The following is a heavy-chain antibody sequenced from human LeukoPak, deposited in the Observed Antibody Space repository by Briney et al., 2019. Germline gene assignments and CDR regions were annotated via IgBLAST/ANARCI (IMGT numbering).Heavy chain of an antibody. Sequence: SETLSLTCTVSGGSISSSSYYWGWIRQPPGKGLEWIGSIYYSGSTYYNPSLKSLVTISVDTSKNQFSLKLSSVTAADTAVYYCTRMSSSWSKIDYWGQGTLVTVSS. J-gene: IGHJ4*02. V-gene: IGHV4-39*01. D-gene: IGHD6-13*01. CDR3: TRMSSSWSKIDY. CDR1: GGSISSSSYY. CDR2: IYYSGST.